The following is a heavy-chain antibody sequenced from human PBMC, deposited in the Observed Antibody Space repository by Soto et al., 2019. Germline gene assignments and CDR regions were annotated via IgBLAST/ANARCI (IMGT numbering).Heavy chain of an antibody. V-gene: IGHV3-30*02. CDR1: GFTFSGYG. CDR2: TRHDGSNT. D-gene: IGHD2-15*01. CDR3: ASLCSGGSCYRSDHFDY. J-gene: IGHJ4*02. Sequence: PGGSLRLSCAASGFTFSGYGMHWVRQAPGKGLEWVAITRHDGSNTYYADSVRGRFTISRDNSKKTLYLQMNSLRAEDTAVYYCASLCSGGSCYRSDHFDYWGQGTLVTVSS.